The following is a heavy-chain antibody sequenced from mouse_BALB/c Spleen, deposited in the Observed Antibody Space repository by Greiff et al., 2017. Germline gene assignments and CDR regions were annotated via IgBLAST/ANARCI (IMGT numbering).Heavy chain of an antibody. V-gene: IGHV2-9*02. CDR1: GFSLTSYG. CDR2: IWAGGST. Sequence: VKVVESGPGLVAPSQSLSITCTVSGFSLTSYGVHWVRQPPGKGLEWLGVIWAGGSTNYNSALMSRLSISKDNSKSQVFLKMNSLQTDDTAMYYCARDAYGNYGSYAMDYWGQGTSVTVSS. D-gene: IGHD2-1*01. CDR3: ARDAYGNYGSYAMDY. J-gene: IGHJ4*01.